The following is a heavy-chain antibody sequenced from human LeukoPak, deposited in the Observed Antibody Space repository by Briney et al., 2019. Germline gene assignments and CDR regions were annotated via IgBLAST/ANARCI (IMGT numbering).Heavy chain of an antibody. CDR3: ARDRDTVTGYFDL. J-gene: IGHJ2*01. Sequence: GGSLRLSCAGSGFTFSNYAMSWVRQAPGKGLEWVSCISGTSSYMYYADSVKGRFTISRDNAKNSLYLQMNSLRAEDTAIYYCARDRDTVTGYFDLWGRGTLVTVSS. CDR1: GFTFSNYA. V-gene: IGHV3-21*01. CDR2: ISGTSSYM. D-gene: IGHD4-17*01.